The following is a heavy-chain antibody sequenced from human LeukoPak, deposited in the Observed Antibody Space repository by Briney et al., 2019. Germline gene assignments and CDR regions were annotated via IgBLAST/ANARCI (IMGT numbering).Heavy chain of an antibody. D-gene: IGHD3-16*01. CDR1: GVSFSGYY. Sequence: SSETLSLTCAVYGVSFSGYYWSWIRQPPGKGLEWIGEINHSGSTNYNPSLKSRVTISVDTSKNQFSLKLSSVTAADTAVYYCARGAPPYDYVWGSYRFGIYFDYWGQGTLVTVSS. CDR3: ARGAPPYDYVWGSYRFGIYFDY. V-gene: IGHV4-34*01. J-gene: IGHJ4*02. CDR2: INHSGST.